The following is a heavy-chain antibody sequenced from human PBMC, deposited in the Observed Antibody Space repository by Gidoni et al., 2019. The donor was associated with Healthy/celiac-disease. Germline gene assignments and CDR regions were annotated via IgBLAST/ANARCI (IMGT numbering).Heavy chain of an antibody. CDR3: ARTSIVGATQGDGNYFDY. J-gene: IGHJ4*02. D-gene: IGHD1-26*01. CDR1: GFSLSTSGMC. Sequence: QVTLRESGPALVKPTQTLTLTCTFSGFSLSTSGMCVSWIRQPPGKALEWLALIDWDDDKYYSTSLKTRLTISKDTSKNQVVLTMTNMDPVDTATYYCARTSIVGATQGDGNYFDYWGQGTLVTVSS. V-gene: IGHV2-70*01. CDR2: IDWDDDK.